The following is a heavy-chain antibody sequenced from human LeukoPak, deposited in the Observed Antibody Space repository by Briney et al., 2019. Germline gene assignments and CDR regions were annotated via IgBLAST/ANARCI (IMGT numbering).Heavy chain of an antibody. V-gene: IGHV3-23*01. D-gene: IGHD3-16*01. CDR2: INDNGDGI. CDR1: GFTFSSYA. J-gene: IGHJ6*03. CDR3: AKGLRTGVGPYMGYHYYMDV. Sequence: SGGSLRLSCAASGFTFSSYAMSWVRQAPGKGLKWVSTINDNGDGIYYADSVKGRFTISRDNSYNTVSLQMNSLRDEDTGVYYCAKGLRTGVGPYMGYHYYMDVWGKGATVTVSS.